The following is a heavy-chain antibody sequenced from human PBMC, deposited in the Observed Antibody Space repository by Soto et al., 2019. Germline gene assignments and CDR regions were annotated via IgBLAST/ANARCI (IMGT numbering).Heavy chain of an antibody. Sequence: QVQLVQSGAEVKKPGASVKVSCKASGYTFTSYDITWVRQATGQGLEWMGWMNPNSGNTGYAQKFQGRVTMTRNTSISTAYMELSSLRSEDTAVYYCARVPDYGDPYYFDYWGQGTMVTVSS. J-gene: IGHJ4*02. CDR1: GYTFTSYD. CDR2: MNPNSGNT. D-gene: IGHD4-17*01. V-gene: IGHV1-8*01. CDR3: ARVPDYGDPYYFDY.